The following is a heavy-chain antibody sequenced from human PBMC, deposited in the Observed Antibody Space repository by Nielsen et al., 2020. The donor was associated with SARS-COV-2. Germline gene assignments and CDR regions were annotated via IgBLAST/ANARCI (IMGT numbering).Heavy chain of an antibody. Sequence: GESLKISCAASGFTFSSSEMNWVRQAQGKGLEWVSYISSSGSTIYYADSVKGRFTISRDNAKNSLYLQMNSLRAEDTAVYYCGLMGLERRTSYYYYYGMDVWGQGTTVTVSS. CDR3: GLMGLERRTSYYYYYGMDV. CDR2: ISSSGSTI. V-gene: IGHV3-48*03. D-gene: IGHD1-1*01. CDR1: GFTFSSSE. J-gene: IGHJ6*02.